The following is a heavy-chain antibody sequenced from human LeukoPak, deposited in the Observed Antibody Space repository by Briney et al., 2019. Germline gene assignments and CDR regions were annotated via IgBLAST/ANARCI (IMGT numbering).Heavy chain of an antibody. J-gene: IGHJ6*02. CDR1: GDSITSNHYY. Sequence: SETLSLTCSVSGDSITSNHYYWGWIRQPPGKGLEWIGSIHYSGSTYYNPSLKSRVAISADTSKNQFSLKLSSVTAADTAVYYCAKVRVWFGELKKVDMDVWGQGTTVTVSS. V-gene: IGHV4-39*01. D-gene: IGHD3-10*01. CDR2: IHYSGST. CDR3: AKVRVWFGELKKVDMDV.